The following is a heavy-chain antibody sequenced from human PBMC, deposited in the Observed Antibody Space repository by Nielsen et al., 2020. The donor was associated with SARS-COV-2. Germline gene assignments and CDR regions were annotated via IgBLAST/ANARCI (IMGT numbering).Heavy chain of an antibody. CDR1: GFTFSSYA. CDR3: AKARSPRAAAVNY. V-gene: IGHV3-23*01. Sequence: GESLKISCAASGFTFSSYAMNWVRQAPGKGLEWVSTISDSGGSTYYADSVKGRFTISRDNSKNTLYLQMNSLRAEDTAVYYCAKARSPRAAAVNYWGQGTLVTVSS. D-gene: IGHD6-13*01. CDR2: ISDSGGST. J-gene: IGHJ4*02.